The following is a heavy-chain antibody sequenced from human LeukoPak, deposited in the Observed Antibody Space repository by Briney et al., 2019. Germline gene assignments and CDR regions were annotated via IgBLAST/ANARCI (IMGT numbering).Heavy chain of an antibody. D-gene: IGHD3-10*01. J-gene: IGHJ5*02. Sequence: PGRSLRLSCAAPGFTFGSYPMHWVRQAPGKGLEWVAVISEDGRNKYYADSVKGRFTISRDKSKNTLYLQMNSLRPEDTAVYYCARDTLIYGSGVNWFDPCGQGTLVTVSS. CDR3: ARDTLIYGSGVNWFDP. V-gene: IGHV3-30*04. CDR1: GFTFGSYP. CDR2: ISEDGRNK.